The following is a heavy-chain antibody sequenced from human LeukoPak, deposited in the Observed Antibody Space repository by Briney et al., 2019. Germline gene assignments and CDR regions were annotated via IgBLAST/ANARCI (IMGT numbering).Heavy chain of an antibody. D-gene: IGHD2-2*02. CDR2: TYYSGST. Sequence: SETLSLTCTVSGGSISSYYWGWIRQPPGKGLEWIGSTYYSGSTYYNPSLKSRVTISVDTSKNQFSLKLSSVTAADTAVYYCARRYCSSTSCYTKGDPDDAFDIWGQGTMVTVSS. J-gene: IGHJ3*02. V-gene: IGHV4-39*01. CDR1: GGSISSYY. CDR3: ARRYCSSTSCYTKGDPDDAFDI.